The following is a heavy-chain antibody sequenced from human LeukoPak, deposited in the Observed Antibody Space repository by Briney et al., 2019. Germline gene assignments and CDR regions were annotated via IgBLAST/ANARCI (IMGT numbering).Heavy chain of an antibody. CDR1: GGSISSSSYY. V-gene: IGHV4-39*07. D-gene: IGHD3-10*01. J-gene: IGHJ6*03. Sequence: SETLSLTCTVSGGSISSSSYYWGWIRQPPGKGLEWTGSFYYSGSTNYNPSLKSRVTISVDKPKNLYSLKLSPVTAADTAVYYCARRVGRWFGERAYYYNYRDVWGIGTTVTISS. CDR3: ARRVGRWFGERAYYYNYRDV. CDR2: FYYSGST.